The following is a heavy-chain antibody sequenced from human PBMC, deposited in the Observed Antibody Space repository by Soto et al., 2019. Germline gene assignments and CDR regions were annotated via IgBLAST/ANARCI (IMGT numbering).Heavy chain of an antibody. V-gene: IGHV4-61*01. D-gene: IGHD3-16*01. J-gene: IGHJ4*02. Sequence: PSETLSLTXTVSGGSVSSGSYFWSWIRQPPGKGLEWLGYIYYTGNTNYNPSLKSRLTISVDSSKNQFSLKLSSVTAADTAVYYCAREKTGDLTFFDSWGQGTLVTVSS. CDR3: AREKTGDLTFFDS. CDR1: GGSVSSGSYF. CDR2: IYYTGNT.